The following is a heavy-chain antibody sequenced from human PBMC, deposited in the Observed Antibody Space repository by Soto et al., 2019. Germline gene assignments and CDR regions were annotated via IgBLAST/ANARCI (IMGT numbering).Heavy chain of an antibody. D-gene: IGHD1-26*01. CDR1: GGSISSGGYS. CDR2: IYHSGST. J-gene: IGHJ6*02. Sequence: PSETLSLTCAVSGGSISSGGYSWSWIRQPPGKGLEWIGYIYHSGSTYYNPSLKSRVTISVDTSKNQFSLKLSSVTAADTAVYYCASYIDPKEVAGARPYYYYGMDVWGQGTTVTVSS. V-gene: IGHV4-30-2*01. CDR3: ASYIDPKEVAGARPYYYYGMDV.